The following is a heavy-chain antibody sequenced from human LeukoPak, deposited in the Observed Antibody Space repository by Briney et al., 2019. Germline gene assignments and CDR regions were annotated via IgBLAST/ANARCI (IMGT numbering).Heavy chain of an antibody. Sequence: SETLSLTCTVSGGSISTDYWSWIRQPPGKGLDWIGYVSFGGGTNYNPSLKSRVITSADTSKNQFSLNLTSMTAADTAVYYCVRASVESGGAFDIWGQGTMVTVSS. CDR1: GGSISTDY. D-gene: IGHD2-15*01. CDR3: VRASVESGGAFDI. V-gene: IGHV4-59*01. CDR2: VSFGGGT. J-gene: IGHJ3*02.